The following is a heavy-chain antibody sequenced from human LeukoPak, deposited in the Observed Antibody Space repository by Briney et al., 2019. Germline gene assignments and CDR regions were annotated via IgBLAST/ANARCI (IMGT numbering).Heavy chain of an antibody. J-gene: IGHJ4*02. D-gene: IGHD5-12*01. CDR1: GYTVTSYD. V-gene: IGHV1-8*01. CDR2: MNPNSGNT. Sequence: GASVKVSCKASGYTVTSYDINWVRQATGQGLEWMGWMNPNSGNTGYAQKFQGRVTMTRNTSISTAYMELSSLRSEDTAVYYCARASGPSGYDYVNFDYWGQGTLVTVSS. CDR3: ARASGPSGYDYVNFDY.